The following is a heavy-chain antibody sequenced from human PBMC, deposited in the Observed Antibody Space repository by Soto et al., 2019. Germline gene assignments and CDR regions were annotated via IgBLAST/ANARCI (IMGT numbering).Heavy chain of an antibody. CDR1: GYTFTTHG. Sequence: QVQLVQSGAEVKKPGASVKVSCKASGYTFTTHGISWVRQVPGQGLEWMGWVRGDNGHTNYAQSLQGRVTMTTDTSTNTAYMELMSLRSDDTAVDYCARDLGYCRSGTCYREWFDPWGQGTLVTVSS. V-gene: IGHV1-18*01. CDR3: ARDLGYCRSGTCYREWFDP. CDR2: VRGDNGHT. J-gene: IGHJ5*02. D-gene: IGHD2-15*01.